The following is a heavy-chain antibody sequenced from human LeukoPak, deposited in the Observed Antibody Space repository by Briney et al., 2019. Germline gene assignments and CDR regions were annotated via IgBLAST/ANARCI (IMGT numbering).Heavy chain of an antibody. CDR2: IYYSGST. D-gene: IGHD5-24*01. Sequence: TSETLSLTCTVSGGSISSYYWSWIRQPPGKGLEWIGYIYYSGSTNYNPSLKSRVTISVDTSKNQFSLKLSSVTSADTAVDYCARDGRDGYNYSPEYFQHWGQGTLVTVSS. CDR3: ARDGRDGYNYSPEYFQH. J-gene: IGHJ1*01. CDR1: GGSISSYY. V-gene: IGHV4-59*01.